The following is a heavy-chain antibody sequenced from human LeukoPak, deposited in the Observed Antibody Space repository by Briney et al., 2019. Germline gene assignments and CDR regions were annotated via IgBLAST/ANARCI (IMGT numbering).Heavy chain of an antibody. CDR3: ARDYYDYVWGSYRRNWFDP. CDR2: MFYSGYT. Sequence: SETLSLTCTVSGASISRTTYYWGWFRQPPGKGLEWIATMFYSGYTYYNPSLKSRVTISIDTSENQVSLKLSFVTAADTAVYYCARDYYDYVWGSYRRNWFDPWGQGTLVTVSS. V-gene: IGHV4-39*07. CDR1: GASISRTTYY. J-gene: IGHJ5*02. D-gene: IGHD3-16*02.